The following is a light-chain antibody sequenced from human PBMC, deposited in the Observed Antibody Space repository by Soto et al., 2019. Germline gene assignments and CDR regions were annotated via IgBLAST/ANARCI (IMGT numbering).Light chain of an antibody. Sequence: EIVMTQSPATLSVSPGERATLSCRASQSVTNSYLAWYQQKPGQAPRLLIYGASTRATGIPARFSGSGSGTEFTLTISSLQSEDFAVYYCQQYNNWPWTFGQGTKVDIK. V-gene: IGKV3D-15*01. CDR2: GAS. J-gene: IGKJ1*01. CDR1: QSVTNSY. CDR3: QQYNNWPWT.